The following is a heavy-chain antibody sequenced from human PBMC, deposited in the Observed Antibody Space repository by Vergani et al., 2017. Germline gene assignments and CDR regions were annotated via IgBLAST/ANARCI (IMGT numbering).Heavy chain of an antibody. J-gene: IGHJ3*02. V-gene: IGHV4-59*01. Sequence: QVRLQESVPGLVKPSETLSLTCSVSGGSMSGYYWSWIRQPPGKELEWIGYMYHSGSTNYNPSLETRVTISGDTSKNQFSLKLNSVTAADTAVYYCAREEVDYYDSRGGAFDIWGQGTMVTVSS. CDR2: MYHSGST. CDR1: GGSMSGYY. D-gene: IGHD3-22*01. CDR3: AREEVDYYDSRGGAFDI.